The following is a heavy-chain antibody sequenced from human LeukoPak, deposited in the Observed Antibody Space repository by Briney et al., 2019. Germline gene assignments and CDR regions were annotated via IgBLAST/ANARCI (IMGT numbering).Heavy chain of an antibody. CDR3: ARDLPTYYYDSSGYYDAFDI. J-gene: IGHJ3*02. CDR1: GGTFSSYA. V-gene: IGHV1-69*05. D-gene: IGHD3-22*01. CDR2: SIPIFGTA. Sequence: ASVKVSCKASGGTFSSYAISWVRQAPGEGRDWRGRSIPIFGTADYAQKFQGRLTITTAESTSTSYMELSSLRSEDTAVYYCARDLPTYYYDSSGYYDAFDIWGQGTMVTVSS.